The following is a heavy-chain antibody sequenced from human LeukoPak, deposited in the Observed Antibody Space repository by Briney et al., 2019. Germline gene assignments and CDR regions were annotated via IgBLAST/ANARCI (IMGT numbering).Heavy chain of an antibody. CDR3: ARDQGAWGYGYNFDY. J-gene: IGHJ4*02. D-gene: IGHD3-16*01. CDR2: ISYDGSNK. Sequence: GGSLRLSCAASGFTFSSYGMHWVRQAPGKGLEWVAVISYDGSNKYYADSVKGRFTISRDNSKNTLHLQMISLRAEDTAVYYCARDQGAWGYGYNFDYWGQGTLVTVSS. CDR1: GFTFSSYG. V-gene: IGHV3-30*03.